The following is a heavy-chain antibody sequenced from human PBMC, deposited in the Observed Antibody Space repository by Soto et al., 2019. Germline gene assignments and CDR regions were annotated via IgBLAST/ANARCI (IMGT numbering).Heavy chain of an antibody. J-gene: IGHJ4*02. Sequence: QVQLVESGGGVVQPGRSLRLSCAASGFTFSSYGMHWVRQAPGKGLEWVAVIWYDGSNKYYADSVKGRFTISRDNSKNTLYLQMNSLRAEDTAVYYCARDIGAIGPGDPSYYYDSSGYYSDTDYWGQGTLVTVSS. CDR1: GFTFSSYG. CDR3: ARDIGAIGPGDPSYYYDSSGYYSDTDY. V-gene: IGHV3-33*01. D-gene: IGHD3-22*01. CDR2: IWYDGSNK.